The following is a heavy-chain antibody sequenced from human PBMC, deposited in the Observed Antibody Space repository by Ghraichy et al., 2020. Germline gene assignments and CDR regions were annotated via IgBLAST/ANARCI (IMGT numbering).Heavy chain of an antibody. D-gene: IGHD1-26*01. V-gene: IGHV3-72*01. CDR2: IRNKVSSFTK. CDR3: TRLFPYSGSDH. CDR1: GLTLSDHF. Sequence: GESLNISCAASGLTLSDHFMDWVRQTPGRGLEWVGRIRNKVSSFTKEYAASVKGRFTISRDDSENSLYLQRNSLKPEDTAVYYCTRLFPYSGSDHWGQGTLVTVSS. J-gene: IGHJ5*02.